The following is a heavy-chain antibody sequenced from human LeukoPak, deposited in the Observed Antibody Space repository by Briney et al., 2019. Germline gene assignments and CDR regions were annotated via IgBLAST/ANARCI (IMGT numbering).Heavy chain of an antibody. V-gene: IGHV1-46*01. CDR1: GYTFTGYY. CDR2: INPSGGST. Sequence: ASVKVSCKASGYTFTGYYMYWVRQAPGQGLEWMGIINPSGGSTSYAQKFQGRVTMTRDMSTSTVYMELSSLRSEDTAVYYCARDIKQSIAAHNWFDPWGQGTLVTVSS. CDR3: ARDIKQSIAAHNWFDP. D-gene: IGHD6-6*01. J-gene: IGHJ5*02.